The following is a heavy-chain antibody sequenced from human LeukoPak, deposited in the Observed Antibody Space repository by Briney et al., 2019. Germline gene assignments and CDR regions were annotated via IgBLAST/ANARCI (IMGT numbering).Heavy chain of an antibody. CDR2: ISGSGGST. J-gene: IGHJ4*02. V-gene: IGHV3-23*01. CDR1: GFTFSSYG. Sequence: GGTLRLSCAASGFTFSSYGMSWVRQAPGKGLEWVSAISGSGGSTYYADSVKGRFTISRDNSKNTLYLQMNSLRAEDTAVYYCAKLLGSWYYFDYWGQGTLVTVSS. CDR3: AKLLGSWYYFDY. D-gene: IGHD6-13*01.